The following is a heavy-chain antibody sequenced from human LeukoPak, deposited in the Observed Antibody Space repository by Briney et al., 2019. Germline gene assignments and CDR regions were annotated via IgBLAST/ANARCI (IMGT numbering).Heavy chain of an antibody. CDR2: ISAYTGKT. Sequence: GASVKVSCKASGYTFTSYGITWVRQAPGQGLEWMGWISAYTGKTDYAEKLQGRVTMTTDTATRTAYMELKSLRSDDTAVYYCATTNWAKRFDPWGQGTLVTVSS. V-gene: IGHV1-18*01. D-gene: IGHD7-27*01. CDR1: GYTFTSYG. CDR3: ATTNWAKRFDP. J-gene: IGHJ5*02.